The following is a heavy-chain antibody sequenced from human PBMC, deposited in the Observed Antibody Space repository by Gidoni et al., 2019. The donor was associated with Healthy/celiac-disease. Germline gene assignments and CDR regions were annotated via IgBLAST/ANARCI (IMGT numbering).Heavy chain of an antibody. CDR1: GFTFSGSA. CDR3: TRGGSNYWFDS. V-gene: IGHV3-73*01. Sequence: EVQLVESGGGLVQPGGSLKLSCAASGFTFSGSAMHWFRQASGKGLGWVGRIRSKANSYATAYAASVKGRFTISRDDSKNTAYLQMNSLKTEDTAVYYCTRGGSNYWFDSWGQGTLVTVSS. J-gene: IGHJ5*01. D-gene: IGHD1-26*01. CDR2: IRSKANSYAT.